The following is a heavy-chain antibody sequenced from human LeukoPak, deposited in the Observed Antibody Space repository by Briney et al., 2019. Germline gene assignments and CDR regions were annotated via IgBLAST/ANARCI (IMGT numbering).Heavy chain of an antibody. CDR3: ARGSCSGGSCYLIDN. D-gene: IGHD2-15*01. J-gene: IGHJ4*02. CDR1: GFSFSSYG. V-gene: IGHV3-33*01. CDR2: LWYDGNNK. Sequence: PGRSLRLSCAASGFSFSSYGKHWIRQAPGKGLEWVAVLWYDGNNKYYADSVKGRFTISGDTSKYTLYLQMNSLRAEDTAVYYCARGSCSGGSCYLIDNWGQGSLVTVSS.